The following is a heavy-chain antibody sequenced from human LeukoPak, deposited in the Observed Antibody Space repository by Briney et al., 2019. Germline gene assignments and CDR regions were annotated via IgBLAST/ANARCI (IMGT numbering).Heavy chain of an antibody. J-gene: IGHJ4*02. CDR2: IYYSGST. CDR1: GGSISSGGYY. CDR3: ASVRPLLWFGELPD. D-gene: IGHD3-10*01. V-gene: IGHV4-31*03. Sequence: SETLSLTCTVSGGSISSGGYYWSWIRQHPGTGLEWLGYIYYSGSTYYNPSLKSRVTISVDTSKNQFSLKLSSVAAADTAVYYCASVRPLLWFGELPDWGQGTLVTVSS.